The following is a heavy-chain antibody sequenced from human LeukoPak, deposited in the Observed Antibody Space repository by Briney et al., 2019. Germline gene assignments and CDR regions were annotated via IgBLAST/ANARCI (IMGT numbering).Heavy chain of an antibody. D-gene: IGHD1-1*01. J-gene: IGHJ3*01. CDR1: GFTFSEYG. Sequence: PGGSLRLSCAASGFTFSEYGVNWVRQAPGKGLEWVSYISPGSGTIYYADSVKGRLIISRDDAKNSLYLQMNSLRDEDTAVYYCARDCRRWNGVLDVWGQGTTVTVSS. CDR2: ISPGSGTI. V-gene: IGHV3-48*02. CDR3: ARDCRRWNGVLDV.